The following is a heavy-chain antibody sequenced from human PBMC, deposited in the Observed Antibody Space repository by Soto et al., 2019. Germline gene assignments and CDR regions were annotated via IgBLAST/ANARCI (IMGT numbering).Heavy chain of an antibody. CDR1: GGTFSSYA. CDR2: IIPIFGTA. Sequence: QDQLVQSGAEVKKPGSSVKVSCKASGGTFSSYALSWVRQAPGQGLEWMGGIIPIFGTANYAQKFQGRVTITADESTSTAYLELSRLRSEDTAVYYCARETSSPLLDYYYGMDVWGPGTTVTVSS. V-gene: IGHV1-69*12. D-gene: IGHD6-13*01. CDR3: ARETSSPLLDYYYGMDV. J-gene: IGHJ6*02.